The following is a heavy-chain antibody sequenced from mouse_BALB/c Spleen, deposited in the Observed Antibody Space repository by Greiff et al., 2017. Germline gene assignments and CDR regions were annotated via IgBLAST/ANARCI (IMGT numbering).Heavy chain of an antibody. Sequence: VQLQQSGPGLVAPSQSLSITCTVSGFSLSRYCVHWVRQPPGKGLEWLGMVWGGGSTDYNSALKSRQSISKDNSKSQVFLKMNSLRTDDTAKYDGARMGSNNESDWYFDVWGAGTTVTVSS. CDR3: ARMGSNNESDWYFDV. J-gene: IGHJ1*01. V-gene: IGHV2-6-4*01. D-gene: IGHD1-1*01. CDR1: GFSLSRYC. CDR2: VWGGGST.